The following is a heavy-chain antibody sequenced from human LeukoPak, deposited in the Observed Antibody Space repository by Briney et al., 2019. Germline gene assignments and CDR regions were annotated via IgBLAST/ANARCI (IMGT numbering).Heavy chain of an antibody. CDR3: AGLNPEADYTRYYYYYMDV. CDR1: GGSFSDFY. Sequence: SETLSLPCAVYGGSFSDFYWSWIRQPPGKGLEGIGEIVHSGSTNYNPSLQSRVSISVDTSKNQFSLRLSSVTAAHTPGYFCAGLNPEADYTRYYYYYMDVWGNGTTVTDSS. D-gene: IGHD4-11*01. V-gene: IGHV4-34*12. J-gene: IGHJ6*03. CDR2: IVHSGST.